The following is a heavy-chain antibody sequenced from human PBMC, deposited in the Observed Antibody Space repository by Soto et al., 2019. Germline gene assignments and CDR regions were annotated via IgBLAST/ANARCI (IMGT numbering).Heavy chain of an antibody. D-gene: IGHD6-6*01. Sequence: SVKVSCKASGGTFSSYAISWVRQAPGQGLEWMGGIIPIFGTANYAQKFQGRVTITADESTSTAYMELSSLRSEDTAVYYCGRDRLPRRYYYGMDVWGKGTTVTVSS. CDR3: GRDRLPRRYYYGMDV. CDR2: IIPIFGTA. CDR1: GGTFSSYA. J-gene: IGHJ6*04. V-gene: IGHV1-69*13.